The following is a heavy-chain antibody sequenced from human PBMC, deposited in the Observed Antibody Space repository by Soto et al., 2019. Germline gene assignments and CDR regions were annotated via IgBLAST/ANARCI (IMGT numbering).Heavy chain of an antibody. D-gene: IGHD2-15*01. Sequence: SETLSLTCTVSGGSISPFYWSCVRQPPGKGLEWIGYLYYSGNTNYSPSLKSRVTISVDASKNKVSLRLTSVTAADTAVYYCARVGGVAARTFDYWGQGTVVTVSS. CDR2: LYYSGNT. J-gene: IGHJ4*02. V-gene: IGHV4-59*01. CDR3: ARVGGVAARTFDY. CDR1: GGSISPFY.